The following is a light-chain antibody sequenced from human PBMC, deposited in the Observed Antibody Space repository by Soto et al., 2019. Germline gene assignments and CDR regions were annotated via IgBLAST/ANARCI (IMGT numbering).Light chain of an antibody. CDR2: DAS. J-gene: IGKJ1*01. V-gene: IGKV3-15*01. Sequence: EIVMTQSPATLSVSPWERATLSCRASQSVTSNFAWYQQKPGQAPRLLLYDASTRATGIPARFSGSGSGTEFTLTISSLQSEDFAVYYCQQYNNWPPWTFGRGTKVDIK. CDR1: QSVTSN. CDR3: QQYNNWPPWT.